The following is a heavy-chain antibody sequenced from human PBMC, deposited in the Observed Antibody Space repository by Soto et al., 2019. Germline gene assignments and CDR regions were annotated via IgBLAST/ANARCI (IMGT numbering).Heavy chain of an antibody. J-gene: IGHJ4*02. CDR1: AGSVSSGAYS. Sequence: QVQLQESGPGLVKPSETLSLTCTVSAGSVSSGAYSWSWIRQPPGKGLEWIGYIYYSGSTTYNPSLKSRLTMSLDTSKNQFSLKLTSVTAADTGVYYCAGEEPVSARFDYWGQGTLVTVSS. V-gene: IGHV4-61*08. D-gene: IGHD3-10*01. CDR2: IYYSGST. CDR3: AGEEPVSARFDY.